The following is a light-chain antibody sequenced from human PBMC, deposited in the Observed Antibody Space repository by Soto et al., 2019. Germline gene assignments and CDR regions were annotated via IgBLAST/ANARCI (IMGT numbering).Light chain of an antibody. CDR1: QSVSSSY. V-gene: IGKV3-20*01. Sequence: ETVLTQSPGTLSLSPGERATLSCRASQSVSSSYLAWYQQKPGQAPRLLIYGASSRATGIPDRFSGSGSGTDFTLTISRLEPEDFAVYYCQHYGSSPLFTFGPGTNVDLK. J-gene: IGKJ3*01. CDR3: QHYGSSPLFT. CDR2: GAS.